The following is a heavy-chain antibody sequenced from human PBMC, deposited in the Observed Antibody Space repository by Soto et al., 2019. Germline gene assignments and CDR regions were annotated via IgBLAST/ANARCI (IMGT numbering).Heavy chain of an antibody. Sequence: HPGGSLRLSCAASGFTFDDYTMHWVRQAPGKGLEWVSLISWDGGSTYYADSLKGRFTISRDNSKNSLYLQMNSLRTEDTALYYCTKDRGQQMPQGMEVWGQGTTVTVSS. J-gene: IGHJ6*02. CDR2: ISWDGGST. D-gene: IGHD6-13*01. V-gene: IGHV3-43*01. CDR3: TKDRGQQMPQGMEV. CDR1: GFTFDDYT.